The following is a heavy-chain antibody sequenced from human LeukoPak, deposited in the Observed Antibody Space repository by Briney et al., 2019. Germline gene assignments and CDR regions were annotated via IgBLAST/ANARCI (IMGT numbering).Heavy chain of an antibody. CDR2: MNPNSGGT. CDR3: ARLRGYCSGGSCKDY. J-gene: IGHJ4*02. Sequence: ASVKVSCKASGYTFTSYDINWVRQATGQGLEWMGWMNPNSGGTNYAQKFQGRATMTRDTSISTAYMELSRLRSDDTAVYYCARLRGYCSGGSCKDYWGQGTLVTVSS. V-gene: IGHV1-2*02. D-gene: IGHD2-15*01. CDR1: GYTFTSYD.